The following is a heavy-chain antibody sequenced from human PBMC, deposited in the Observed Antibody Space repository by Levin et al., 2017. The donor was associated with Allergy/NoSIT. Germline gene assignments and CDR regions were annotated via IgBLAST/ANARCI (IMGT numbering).Heavy chain of an antibody. Sequence: GESLKISCAASGFTISSNYMSWVRQAPGKGLEWVSVIYSGGGTYYADSVKGRFTISRDNSKNTLYLQMNSLRAEDTAVYYCARDHPVFDAFDIWGQGTMVTVSS. V-gene: IGHV3-53*01. CDR1: GFTISSNY. CDR3: ARDHPVFDAFDI. D-gene: IGHD3-16*01. CDR2: IYSGGGT. J-gene: IGHJ3*02.